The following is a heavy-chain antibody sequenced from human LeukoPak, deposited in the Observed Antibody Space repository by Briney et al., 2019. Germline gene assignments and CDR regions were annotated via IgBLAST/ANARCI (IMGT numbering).Heavy chain of an antibody. J-gene: IGHJ4*02. Sequence: SETLSLTCAVYGGSFSGYYWSWIRQHPGKGLEWIGYIYYSGSTYYNPSLKSRVTISVDTSKNQFSLKLSSVTAADTAVYYCARESPSQWLVREGDYWGQGTLVTVSS. CDR3: ARESPSQWLVREGDY. CDR1: GGSFSGYY. D-gene: IGHD6-19*01. CDR2: IYYSGST. V-gene: IGHV4-31*11.